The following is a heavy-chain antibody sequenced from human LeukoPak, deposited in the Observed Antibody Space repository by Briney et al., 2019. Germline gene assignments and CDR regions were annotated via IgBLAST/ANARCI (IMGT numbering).Heavy chain of an antibody. CDR3: ARKRGYYDSSGYLGY. CDR2: MFYSGTT. Sequence: SETLSLTCTVSGGSISSNYWSWIRQPPGKGLEWIGYMFYSGTTKKNPSLESRLTVSVDTSKNQFSLKLTSVTAADTAVYYCARKRGYYDSSGYLGYWGQGTLVTVSS. CDR1: GGSISSNY. D-gene: IGHD3-22*01. V-gene: IGHV4-59*08. J-gene: IGHJ4*02.